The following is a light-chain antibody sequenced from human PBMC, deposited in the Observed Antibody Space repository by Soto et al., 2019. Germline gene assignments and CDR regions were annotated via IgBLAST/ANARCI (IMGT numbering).Light chain of an antibody. Sequence: EIVLTQSPCTLSLSPGERATLSCRASQSVSSSYLAWYQQKPGQAPRLLIYGASSRATGIPDRFSGSGSGTDFPLTISRLEPEDFAVYYCQQYGSSPGVTFGPGTKVDIK. CDR3: QQYGSSPGVT. V-gene: IGKV3-20*01. CDR2: GAS. CDR1: QSVSSSY. J-gene: IGKJ3*01.